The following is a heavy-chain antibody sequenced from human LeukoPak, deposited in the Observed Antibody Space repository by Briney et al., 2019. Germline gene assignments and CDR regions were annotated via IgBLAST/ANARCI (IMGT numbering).Heavy chain of an antibody. CDR1: GFTFSTYA. CDR2: LSGNGNTI. CDR3: ARGVGSVTDFDY. Sequence: GGSLRLSCAASGFTFSTYAMSWVRQAPGKGLECVSALSGNGNTIYYADSVKGRFTISRDNSKNTLYLQMNSLRAEDTAVYYCARGVGSVTDFDYWGREPWSPSPQ. D-gene: IGHD4-11*01. J-gene: IGHJ4*02. V-gene: IGHV3-23*01.